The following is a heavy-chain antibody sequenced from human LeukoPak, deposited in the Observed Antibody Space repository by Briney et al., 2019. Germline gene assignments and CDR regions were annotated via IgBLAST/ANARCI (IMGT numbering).Heavy chain of an antibody. CDR2: IYTSGST. D-gene: IGHD4-11*01. J-gene: IGHJ6*03. V-gene: IGHV4-4*07. CDR3: ARWVTTAGDYYYYYMDV. CDR1: GGSISSYY. Sequence: SETLSLTCTVSGGSISSYYWSWIRQPAGKGLEWIGRIYTSGSTNYNPSLKSRVTMSVDTSKNQFSLKLSSVTAADTAVYYCARWVTTAGDYYYYYMDVWGKGTTVTVSS.